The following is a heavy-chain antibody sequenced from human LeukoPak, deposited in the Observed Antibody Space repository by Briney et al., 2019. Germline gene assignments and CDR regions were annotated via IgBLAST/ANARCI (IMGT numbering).Heavy chain of an antibody. Sequence: GASVKVSCKASGYTFTNHGISWVRQAPGQGLEWMGWISTYYGNTNYAQKLQGRVTMTTDTSTSTAFMELRSLRSDDTAAYYCARDEGYCTITTCYRNWFDPWGQGTLVTVSS. V-gene: IGHV1-18*01. CDR3: ARDEGYCTITTCYRNWFDP. CDR1: GYTFTNHG. J-gene: IGHJ5*02. CDR2: ISTYYGNT. D-gene: IGHD2-2*01.